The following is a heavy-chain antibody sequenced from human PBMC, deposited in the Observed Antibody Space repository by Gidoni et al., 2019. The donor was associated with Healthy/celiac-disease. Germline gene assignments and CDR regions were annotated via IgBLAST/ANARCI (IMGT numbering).Heavy chain of an antibody. CDR3: PTERRYSSSWYIGAFDI. V-gene: IGHV3-15*01. Sequence: VQRVGSGGGVVRAGGSVRLSCAASGFTGSNAWMSWVRQAPGQGRVWCGRIKSKTDCRTTDYAAPVKGRFTTSRDDSKNTLYLQMNSLKPEDTAVYYCPTERRYSSSWYIGAFDIWGQGTMVTVSS. CDR2: IKSKTDCRTT. D-gene: IGHD6-13*01. CDR1: GFTGSNAW. J-gene: IGHJ3*02.